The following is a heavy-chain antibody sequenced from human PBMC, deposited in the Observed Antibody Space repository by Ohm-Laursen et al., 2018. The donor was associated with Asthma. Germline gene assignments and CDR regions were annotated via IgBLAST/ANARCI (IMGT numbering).Heavy chain of an antibody. J-gene: IGHJ5*02. Sequence: GSLRLSCTASGFTFSSYAMTWVRQAPGKGLEWVSVIYSGGSTYYADSVKGRFTISRDNSKNTLYLQMNSLRAEDTAVYYCVGAITGPGAGFDPWGQGTLVTVSS. CDR3: VGAITGPGAGFDP. CDR2: IYSGGST. CDR1: GFTFSSYA. D-gene: IGHD1-20*01. V-gene: IGHV3-53*01.